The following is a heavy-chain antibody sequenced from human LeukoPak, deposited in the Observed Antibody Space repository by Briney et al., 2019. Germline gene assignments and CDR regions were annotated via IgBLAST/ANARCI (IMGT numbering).Heavy chain of an antibody. Sequence: PAQTLSLTCTVSGVSMRNHYWSWIRQPPGNWLEWIGFIYDRETTNYNPSLKRRATMTLDTSKNQYSLKLSSVTAADTALYYCATRPGGSTWHGVFDFWRRRTLLTVSS. D-gene: IGHD6-13*01. J-gene: IGHJ4*02. CDR3: ATRPGGSTWHGVFDF. CDR1: GVSMRNHY. V-gene: IGHV4-59*11. CDR2: IYDRETT.